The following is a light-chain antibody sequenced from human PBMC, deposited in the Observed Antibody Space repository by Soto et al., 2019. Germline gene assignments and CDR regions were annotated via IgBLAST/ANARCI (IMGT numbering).Light chain of an antibody. J-gene: IGKJ2*01. CDR2: GAS. V-gene: IGKV3-20*01. CDR3: QQYGSSMYI. Sequence: EIVLTQSPGTLSLSPGERATLSCRASQSVSSSHLAWNQQKPGQAPRLLIYGASTRATGIPDRFSGSGSGTEFTLTISRLEPEDVAVYYCQQYGSSMYIFGPGTKLEIK. CDR1: QSVSSSH.